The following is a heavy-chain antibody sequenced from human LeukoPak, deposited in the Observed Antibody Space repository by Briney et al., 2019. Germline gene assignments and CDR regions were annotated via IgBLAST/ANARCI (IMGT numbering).Heavy chain of an antibody. J-gene: IGHJ4*02. Sequence: SVKVSCKASGYTFTGYYMHWVRQAPGQGLEWMGRIIPIFGTANYAQKFQGRVTITADKSTSTAYMELSSLRSEDTAVYYCARDHAAMDDYFDYWGQGTLVTVSS. V-gene: IGHV1-69*06. CDR2: IIPIFGTA. D-gene: IGHD5-18*01. CDR1: GYTFTGYY. CDR3: ARDHAAMDDYFDY.